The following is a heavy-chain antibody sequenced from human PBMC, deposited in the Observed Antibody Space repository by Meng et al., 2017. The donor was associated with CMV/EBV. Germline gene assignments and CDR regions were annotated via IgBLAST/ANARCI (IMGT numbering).Heavy chain of an antibody. D-gene: IGHD5-12*01. CDR2: IRYDGSVE. V-gene: IGHV3-30*02. Sequence: GGSLRLSCAASGFTFNNYGMHWVRQAPGKGLEWVAFIRYDGSVEYHADSAKGRFTISRDKGKSTLFLQMNSLRPEDTAVYYCAKETVDVDSGMDVWGQGSTVTVSS. CDR3: AKETVDVDSGMDV. CDR1: GFTFNNYG. J-gene: IGHJ6*02.